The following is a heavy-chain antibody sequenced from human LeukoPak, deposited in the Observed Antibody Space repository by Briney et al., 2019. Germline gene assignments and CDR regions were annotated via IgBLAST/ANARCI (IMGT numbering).Heavy chain of an antibody. J-gene: IGHJ4*02. CDR1: GFTFSSYE. CDR2: ISSSGSTI. Sequence: GGSLRLSCAASGFTFSSYEMNWVRQAPGKGLEWVSYISSSGSTIYYADSVKGRFTISRDNAKNSLYLQMNSLRAEDMALYYCAKDSGGTIAGPIVWGQGTLVTVSS. CDR3: AKDSGGTIAGPIV. V-gene: IGHV3-48*03. D-gene: IGHD6-13*01.